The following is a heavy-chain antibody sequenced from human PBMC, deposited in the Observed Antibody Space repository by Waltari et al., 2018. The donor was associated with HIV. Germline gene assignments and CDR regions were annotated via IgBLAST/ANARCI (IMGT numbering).Heavy chain of an antibody. CDR1: GFTFVSYA. D-gene: IGHD2-21*01. V-gene: IGHV3-23*01. CDR2: ISATGATT. Sequence: EVQLLESGGALVQPGGSLRLSCAGSGFTFVSYAMSWVRQAPGKGLECVSRISATGATTYYSDSGKGRFTISRDNSKNTLYVQMNSLLVEDTAIYYCASHPVPYCGNRRCYGGFWGQGTLVTVSS. J-gene: IGHJ4*02. CDR3: ASHPVPYCGNRRCYGGF.